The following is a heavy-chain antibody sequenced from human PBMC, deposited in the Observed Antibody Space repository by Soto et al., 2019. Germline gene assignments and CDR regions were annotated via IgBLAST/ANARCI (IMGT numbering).Heavy chain of an antibody. CDR3: ASAGSTLSSLSWLAP. D-gene: IGHD1-1*01. V-gene: IGHV4-4*08. Sequence: PSETLSLTCTISSGSISHYYWSWIRQPPGKGLEWIGCIQNNGDTKYNPSLKSRVTMSIDTSKNHFSLKLASVTSADTAVYYCASAGSTLSSLSWLAPWGPGAPVTVSS. J-gene: IGHJ5*02. CDR1: SGSISHYY. CDR2: IQNNGDT.